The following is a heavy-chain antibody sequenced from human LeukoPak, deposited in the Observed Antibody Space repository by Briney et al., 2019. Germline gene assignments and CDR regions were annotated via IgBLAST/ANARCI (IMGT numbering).Heavy chain of an antibody. V-gene: IGHV3-64*01. Sequence: GGSLRLSCAASGFTFTTYTIHWVRQAPGKGLEYVSAVVGNGGTTYYANSVKGRFTISRDNSKNTLYLQMNSLRAEDTAVYYCAKPRTVTRSYFDYWGQGTLVTVSS. CDR1: GFTFTTYT. CDR3: AKPRTVTRSYFDY. J-gene: IGHJ4*02. D-gene: IGHD4-17*01. CDR2: VVGNGGTT.